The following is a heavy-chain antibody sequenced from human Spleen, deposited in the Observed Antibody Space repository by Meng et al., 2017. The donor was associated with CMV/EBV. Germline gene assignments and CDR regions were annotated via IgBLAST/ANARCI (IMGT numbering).Heavy chain of an antibody. Sequence: ASVKVSCKASGYTFTSYDINWVRQATGQGLEWMGWMNPNSGNTGYAQKFQGRVTMTRDKSTSTIYMELSSLRSEDTAVYYCARDQNDFWTGYSDYWGQGTLVTVSS. CDR2: MNPNSGNT. CDR1: GYTFTSYD. J-gene: IGHJ4*02. CDR3: ARDQNDFWTGYSDY. D-gene: IGHD3/OR15-3a*01. V-gene: IGHV1-8*01.